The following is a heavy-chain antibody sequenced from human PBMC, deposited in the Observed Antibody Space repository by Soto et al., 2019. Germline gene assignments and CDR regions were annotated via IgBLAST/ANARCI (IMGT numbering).Heavy chain of an antibody. CDR3: AKDQVIAVAGSYFDY. CDR1: GFSFSTHA. D-gene: IGHD6-19*01. CDR2: ISAGSGNT. Sequence: GGSLRLSCVASGFSFSTHAMTWVRQAPGKGLEWVSVISAGSGNTYHAESVKGRFTVSRDNSKNTLWLQMNSLRAEDTAVYYCAKDQVIAVAGSYFDYWGQGTLVTVSS. J-gene: IGHJ4*02. V-gene: IGHV3-23*01.